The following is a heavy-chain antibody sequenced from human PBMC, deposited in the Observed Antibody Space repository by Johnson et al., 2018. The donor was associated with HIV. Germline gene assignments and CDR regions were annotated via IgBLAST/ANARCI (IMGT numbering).Heavy chain of an antibody. CDR2: INWNGGST. CDR1: GFTFDDYG. CDR3: GRRDSGGLSFDI. V-gene: IGHV3-20*04. D-gene: IGHD1-26*01. Sequence: VQLVESGGGAGRPGGSLRLSCAASGFTFDDYGMSWVRQAPGKGLEWVSGINWNGGSTGYADSVKGRFTISRDNAKNSLYLQMNSLRAEDTALYYCGRRDSGGLSFDIWGQGTMVSVSS. J-gene: IGHJ3*02.